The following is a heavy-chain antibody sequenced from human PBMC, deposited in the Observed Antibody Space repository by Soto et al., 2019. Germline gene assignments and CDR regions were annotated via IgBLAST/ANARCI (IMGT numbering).Heavy chain of an antibody. CDR2: ISYDGSNK. CDR1: GFTFSSYG. Sequence: GGSLRLSCAASGFTFSSYGMHWVRQAPGKGLEWVAVISYDGSNKYYADSVKGRFTISRDNSKNTLYLQMNSLRAEDTAVYYCEKARDAMVFDYWGQGTLVTVSS. V-gene: IGHV3-30*18. CDR3: EKARDAMVFDY. J-gene: IGHJ4*02. D-gene: IGHD5-18*01.